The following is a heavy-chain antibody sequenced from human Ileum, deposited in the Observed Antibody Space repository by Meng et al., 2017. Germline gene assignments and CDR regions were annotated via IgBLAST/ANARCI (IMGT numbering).Heavy chain of an antibody. D-gene: IGHD3-10*01. V-gene: IGHV4-61*01. CDR2: IHYSGSR. CDR3: ARFYGSGTFEVHDY. J-gene: IGHJ4*02. Sequence: VRLQEWCPGLVRPSEAVSLICNVAGDAVSDAIYYWSWIRQPPGKGLEWIGLIHYSGSRNYNPSLKSRVTMSVDTSKNQVSLRLTSVTAADTAVYYCARFYGSGTFEVHDYWGQGTLVTVSS. CDR1: GDAVSDAIYY.